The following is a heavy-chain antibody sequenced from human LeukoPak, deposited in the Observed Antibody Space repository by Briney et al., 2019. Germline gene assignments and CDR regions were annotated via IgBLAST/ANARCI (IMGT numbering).Heavy chain of an antibody. CDR3: ARDHCSSTSCYVSYYYYYGMDV. CDR1: EFTFSSYS. J-gene: IGHJ6*02. Sequence: NAGGSLRLSCAASEFTFSSYSMNWVRQAPGKGLEWVSSISSSSSYIYYADSVKGRFTISRDNAKNSLYLQMNSLRAEDTAVYYCARDHCSSTSCYVSYYYYYGMDVWGQGITVTVSS. V-gene: IGHV3-21*01. D-gene: IGHD2-2*01. CDR2: ISSSSSYI.